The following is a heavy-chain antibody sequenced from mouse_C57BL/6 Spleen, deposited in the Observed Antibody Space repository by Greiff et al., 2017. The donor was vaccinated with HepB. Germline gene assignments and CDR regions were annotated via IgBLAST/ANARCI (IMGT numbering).Heavy chain of an antibody. CDR2: IDPSDSET. D-gene: IGHD1-1*01. V-gene: IGHV1-52*01. CDR3: ARREAYYGYFDY. Sequence: VQLQQPGAELVRPGSSVKLSCKASGYTFTSYWMHWVKQRPIQGLEWIGNIDPSDSETHYNQKFKDKATLTVDKSSSTAYMQLSSLTSEDSAVYYCARREAYYGYFDYWGQGTTLTVSS. J-gene: IGHJ2*01. CDR1: GYTFTSYW.